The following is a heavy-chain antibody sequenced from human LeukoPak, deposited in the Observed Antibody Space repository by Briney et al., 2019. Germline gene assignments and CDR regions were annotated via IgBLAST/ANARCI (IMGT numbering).Heavy chain of an antibody. CDR3: ARKRSPGAFDI. Sequence: GGSLRLSCATSGFTFSSYSMTWVRQAPGKGLDWVSSINSYSSDIYYADSVKGRSTISRDNAKNSVYLQMNSLRAEDTAVYYCARKRSPGAFDIWGQGTMVTVSS. V-gene: IGHV3-21*01. CDR2: INSYSSDI. J-gene: IGHJ3*02. CDR1: GFTFSSYS.